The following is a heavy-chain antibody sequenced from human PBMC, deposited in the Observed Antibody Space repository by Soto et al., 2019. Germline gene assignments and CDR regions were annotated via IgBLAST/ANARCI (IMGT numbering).Heavy chain of an antibody. Sequence: SVKVSCKASGGTFSSYAISWVRQAPGQGLEWMGGIIPIFGTANYAQKFQGRVTITADESTSTAYMELSSLRSEDTAVYYCARIGDILTGYAYYYYGMDVWGQGTTVTVSS. CDR2: IIPIFGTA. CDR3: ARIGDILTGYAYYYYGMDV. CDR1: GGTFSSYA. V-gene: IGHV1-69*13. D-gene: IGHD3-9*01. J-gene: IGHJ6*02.